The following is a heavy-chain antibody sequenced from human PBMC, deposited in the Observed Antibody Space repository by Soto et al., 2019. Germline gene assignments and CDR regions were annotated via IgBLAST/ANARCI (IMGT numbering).Heavy chain of an antibody. CDR2: IIPILGTA. CDR3: ARPYDSSDYYGGGMDV. D-gene: IGHD3-22*01. Sequence: QVQLVQSGAEVKKPGSSVKVSCKASGGTFNNNAISWVRQAPGQGLEWMGGIIPILGTANYAQKFRGRVTITGDESTSTGYMDLSSLRSEDTAVYYCARPYDSSDYYGGGMDVWGQGTTVTVSS. J-gene: IGHJ6*02. V-gene: IGHV1-69*01. CDR1: GGTFNNNA.